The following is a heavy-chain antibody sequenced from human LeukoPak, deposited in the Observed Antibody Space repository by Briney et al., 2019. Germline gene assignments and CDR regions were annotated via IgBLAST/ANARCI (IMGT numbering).Heavy chain of an antibody. CDR1: GVTFSSYT. CDR2: ISGSGGGT. D-gene: IGHD3-22*01. J-gene: IGHJ6*03. CDR3: ARDRYYYDSSGYYSGRRGYYYMDV. Sequence: GGSLTLSCAASGVTFSSYTMNWVRQAPGKGLEWVSAISGSGGGTYYADSVKGRFATFRDNDKKSLYLQMNSLRAEDTAVYYCARDRYYYDSSGYYSGRRGYYYMDVWGKGTTVTVSS. V-gene: IGHV3-21*01.